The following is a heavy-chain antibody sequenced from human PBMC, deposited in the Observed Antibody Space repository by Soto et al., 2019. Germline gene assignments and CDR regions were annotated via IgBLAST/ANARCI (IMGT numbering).Heavy chain of an antibody. Sequence: QVHLVQSGAEVKKPGASVKVSCKASGYTFTSYGITWVRQAPGQGLAWMGWISAHNGTTDYAQKLQGRVIVTRDTSTSTAYMELRSLISDDTAVYYCARWRYGDYWGQGALVTVSS. D-gene: IGHD1-1*01. CDR2: ISAHNGTT. CDR3: ARWRYGDY. CDR1: GYTFTSYG. V-gene: IGHV1-18*01. J-gene: IGHJ4*02.